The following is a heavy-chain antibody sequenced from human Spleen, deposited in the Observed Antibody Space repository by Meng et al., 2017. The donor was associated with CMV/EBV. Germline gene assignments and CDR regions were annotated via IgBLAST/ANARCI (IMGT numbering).Heavy chain of an antibody. Sequence: GGSLRLSCAASGFTFSSNDMHWVRQTTGKGLEWVSAIGTAGDTYYPGSVKGRFTISRENAKNSFYLQMNSLRAGDTAVYYCARGLLGAWGGFDIWGQGTMVTVSS. J-gene: IGHJ3*02. CDR3: ARGLLGAWGGFDI. D-gene: IGHD7-27*01. V-gene: IGHV3-13*01. CDR2: IGTAGDT. CDR1: GFTFSSND.